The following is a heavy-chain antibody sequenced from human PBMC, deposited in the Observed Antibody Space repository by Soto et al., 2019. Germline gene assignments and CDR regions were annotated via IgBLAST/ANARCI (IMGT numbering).Heavy chain of an antibody. Sequence: SETLSLTCTVSGGSISSYYWSWIRQPPGKGLEWIGYIYYSGSTNYNPSLKSRVTISVDTSKNQFSLKLSSVTAADTAVYYCARAPGDFWSGYPLYYFDYWGQGTLVTVSS. CDR1: GGSISSYY. V-gene: IGHV4-59*01. CDR2: IYYSGST. D-gene: IGHD3-3*01. CDR3: ARAPGDFWSGYPLYYFDY. J-gene: IGHJ4*02.